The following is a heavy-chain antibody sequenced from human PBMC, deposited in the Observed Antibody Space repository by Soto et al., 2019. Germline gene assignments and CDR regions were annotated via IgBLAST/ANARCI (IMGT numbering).Heavy chain of an antibody. CDR2: LNPSCGST. V-gene: IGHV1-46*01. CDR3: ARDRNWGFDY. D-gene: IGHD7-27*01. CDR1: GDTFTSYY. J-gene: IGHJ4*02. Sequence: QVQLVQSGAEVKKPGASVKVSCKASGDTFTSYYMHWVRQAPGQGLEWMGILNPSCGSTTYGQKCQGRVILTRDRSTCTVDMELSSPGSEVTAVYYCARDRNWGFDYWGQGTRVTVSS.